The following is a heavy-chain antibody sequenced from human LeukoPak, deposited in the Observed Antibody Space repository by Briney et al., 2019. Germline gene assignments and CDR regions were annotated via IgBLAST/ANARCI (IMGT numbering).Heavy chain of an antibody. CDR1: GGSFSGYY. CDR2: INHSGST. D-gene: IGHD6-13*01. J-gene: IGHJ5*02. Sequence: SETLSLTCAVYGGSFSGYYWSWIRQPPGKGLEWIGEINHSGSTNYNPSLKSRVTISVDTSKNQFSLKLSSVTAADTAVYYCARGLGSSSWYIGANWFDPWGQGTLVTVSS. CDR3: ARGLGSSSWYIGANWFDP. V-gene: IGHV4-34*01.